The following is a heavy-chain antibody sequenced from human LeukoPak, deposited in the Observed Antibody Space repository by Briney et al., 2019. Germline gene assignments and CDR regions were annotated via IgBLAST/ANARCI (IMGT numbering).Heavy chain of an antibody. J-gene: IGHJ3*02. CDR2: IYYSGST. CDR1: GGSISSGGYY. V-gene: IGHV4-31*03. Sequence: SETLSLTCTVSGGSISSGGYYWSWIRQHPGKGLEWIVYIYYSGSTYYNPSLKSRVTISVDTSKNQFSLKLSSVTAADTAVYYCARSYYYGSGSSIPHAFDIWGQGTMVTVSS. CDR3: ARSYYYGSGSSIPHAFDI. D-gene: IGHD3-10*01.